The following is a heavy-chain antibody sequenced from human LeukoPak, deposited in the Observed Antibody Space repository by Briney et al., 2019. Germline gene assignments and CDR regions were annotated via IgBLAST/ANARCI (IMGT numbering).Heavy chain of an antibody. D-gene: IGHD6-19*01. J-gene: IGHJ4*02. Sequence: GGSLRLSCAASGFTVSGNYMSWVRQAPGKGLEWVSLIYSGGSTYYADSVKGRFTISRVNSKNTLYLQMNSLRAEDTAVYYCARFSAGTLGFDYWGQGTLVTVSS. CDR2: IYSGGST. CDR1: GFTVSGNY. V-gene: IGHV3-66*01. CDR3: ARFSAGTLGFDY.